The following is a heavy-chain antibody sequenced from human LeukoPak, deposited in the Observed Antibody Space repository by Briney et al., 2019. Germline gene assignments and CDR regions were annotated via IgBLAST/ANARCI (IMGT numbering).Heavy chain of an antibody. J-gene: IGHJ4*02. CDR1: GGTFSSYA. V-gene: IGHV1-69*04. CDR3: ASTSGSSGWYSPPDY. Sequence: SVKVSCKASGGTFSSYAISWVRQAPGQGLEWMGKIIPIFGIANYAQKFQGRVTITADKSTSTAYMELSSLGSEDTAVYYCASTSGSSGWYSPPDYWGQGTLVTVSS. CDR2: IIPIFGIA. D-gene: IGHD6-19*01.